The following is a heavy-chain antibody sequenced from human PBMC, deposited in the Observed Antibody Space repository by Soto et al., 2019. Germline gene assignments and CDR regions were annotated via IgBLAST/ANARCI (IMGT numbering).Heavy chain of an antibody. CDR1: GYSISSNSY. J-gene: IGHJ6*01. V-gene: IGHV4-38-2*01. Sequence: SETLSLTCVVAGYSISSNSYWGWIRQTPGKGLEWMGSIHHSGSTYYSPSLKSRVSMSIDTSKNQLSLKLTFVTAADTAVYYCGTSKIFDILTGFTSYGMDVWGQGNTVTVSS. CDR3: GTSKIFDILTGFTSYGMDV. CDR2: IHHSGST. D-gene: IGHD3-9*01.